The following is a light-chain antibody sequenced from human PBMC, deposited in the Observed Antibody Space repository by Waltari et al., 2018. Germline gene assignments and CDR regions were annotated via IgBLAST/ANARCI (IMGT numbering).Light chain of an antibody. CDR2: DNI. Sequence: QSVLTQPPSASGTPGQRVTISCSGSSSNIGRNTVNWYQQPPGTAPKLLIYDNIDRPSGVPDRFSGSKSGTSASLAISELQSEDEADYHCAAWDDNLNGVVFGGGTKLTVL. CDR3: AAWDDNLNGVV. J-gene: IGLJ2*01. CDR1: SSNIGRNT. V-gene: IGLV1-44*01.